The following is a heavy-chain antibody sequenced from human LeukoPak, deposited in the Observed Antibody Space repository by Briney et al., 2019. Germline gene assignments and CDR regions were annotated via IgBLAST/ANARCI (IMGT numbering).Heavy chain of an antibody. D-gene: IGHD2-2*01. V-gene: IGHV1-46*01. J-gene: IGHJ4*02. CDR2: INPSGGST. Sequence: ASVKVSCKASGYTFTSYYMHWVRQAPGQGLEWMGIINPSGGSTSCAQKFQGRVTMTRDTSTSTVYMELSSLRSEDTAVYYCARASLDLRLGYWGQGTLVTVSS. CDR3: ARASLDLRLGY. CDR1: GYTFTSYY.